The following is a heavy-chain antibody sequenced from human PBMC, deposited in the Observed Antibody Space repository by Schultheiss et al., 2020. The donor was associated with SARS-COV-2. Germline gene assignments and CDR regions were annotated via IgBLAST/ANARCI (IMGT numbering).Heavy chain of an antibody. CDR1: GGSVSSGSYY. Sequence: SETLSLTCTVSGGSVSSGSYYWSWIRQPPGKGLEWIGEINHSGSTNYNPSLKSRVTMSVDTSKNQFSLKLSSVTAADTAVYYCARVLGGATVVTLAFDYWGQGTLVTVSS. CDR2: INHSGST. J-gene: IGHJ4*02. CDR3: ARVLGGATVVTLAFDY. V-gene: IGHV4-61*01. D-gene: IGHD4-23*01.